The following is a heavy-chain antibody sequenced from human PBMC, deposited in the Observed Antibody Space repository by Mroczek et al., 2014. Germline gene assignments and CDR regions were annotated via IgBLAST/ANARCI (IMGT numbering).Heavy chain of an antibody. CDR2: INAGNGNT. Sequence: GKKPRASVKVSCKASGYTFTSYAMHWVRQAPGQRLEWMGWINAGNGNTKYSQKFQGRVTITRDTSASTAYMELSSLRSEDTAVYYCARGGVVRGVIGFYWGQGTLGHRLL. J-gene: IGHJ4*02. D-gene: IGHD3-10*01. CDR1: GYTFTSYA. V-gene: IGHV1-3*01. CDR3: ARGGVVRGVIGFY.